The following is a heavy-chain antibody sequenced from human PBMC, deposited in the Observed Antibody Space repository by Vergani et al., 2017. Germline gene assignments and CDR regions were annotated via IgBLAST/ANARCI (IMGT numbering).Heavy chain of an antibody. D-gene: IGHD3-9*01. Sequence: QLQLQESGPGLVKPSATLSLTCSVSGASIRSSNYYWGWIRQPPGKGLEWIASIYYSGSTYYNPSLKSRVTISVDTSKNQFSLELSSVTAADTAVYYCARALKLRYSPFGDYYYYGMDVWGQGTTVTVSS. CDR3: ARALKLRYSPFGDYYYYGMDV. J-gene: IGHJ6*02. CDR2: IYYSGST. CDR1: GASIRSSNYY. V-gene: IGHV4-39*07.